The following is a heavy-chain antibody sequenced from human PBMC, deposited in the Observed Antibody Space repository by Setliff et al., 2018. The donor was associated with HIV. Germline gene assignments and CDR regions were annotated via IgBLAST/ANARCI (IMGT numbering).Heavy chain of an antibody. CDR1: GFTVGDYG. CDR2: IRSKAYGATA. J-gene: IGHJ4*02. D-gene: IGHD5-18*01. CDR3: TRFLRKRGYNYGLDY. V-gene: IGHV3-49*04. Sequence: PGGSLRLSCTASGFTVGDYGMSWVRQAPGKGLEWVGFIRSKAYGATAEYAASVKGRLTISRDDSKSIAYLHMSNLKTEDTAVYYCTRFLRKRGYNYGLDYWGQGTLVTVSS.